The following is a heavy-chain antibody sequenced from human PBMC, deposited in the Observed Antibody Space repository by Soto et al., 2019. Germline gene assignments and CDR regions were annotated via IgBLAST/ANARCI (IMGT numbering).Heavy chain of an antibody. J-gene: IGHJ6*03. V-gene: IGHV3-74*01. CDR1: GFTFSTYW. D-gene: IGHD1-1*01. CDR2: INSDGSRT. CDR3: ARIGTGYYYMDV. Sequence: EVQLVESGGGLVQPGGSLRLSCAASGFTFSTYWMHWVRQVPGKGLVWVSRINSDGSRTNYGDSVRGRFTTSRDNAKKTLYLEMNSLRAEDTAVYFCARIGTGYYYMDVWGKGTTVTVSS.